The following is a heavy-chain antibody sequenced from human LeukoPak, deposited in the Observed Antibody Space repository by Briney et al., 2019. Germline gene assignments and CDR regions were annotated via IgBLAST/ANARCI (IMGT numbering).Heavy chain of an antibody. CDR2: ISWNSGSI. CDR1: GFTFDDYA. CDR3: ARQASLWFGELYYFDY. Sequence: GGSLRLSCAASGFTFDDYAMHWVRQAPGKGLEWVSGISWNSGSIGYADSVKGRFTISRDNAKNSLYLQMNSLRAEDTAVYYCARQASLWFGELYYFDYWGQGTLVTVSS. V-gene: IGHV3-9*01. D-gene: IGHD3-10*01. J-gene: IGHJ4*02.